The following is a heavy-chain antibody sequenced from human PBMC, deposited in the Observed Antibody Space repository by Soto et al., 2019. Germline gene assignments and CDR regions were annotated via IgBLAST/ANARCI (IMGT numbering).Heavy chain of an antibody. CDR2: IYYSGST. D-gene: IGHD6-6*01. Sequence: QLLESGPGLVKPSETLSLTCTVSGGSISSSSYYWGWIRQPPGKGLEWIGSIYYSGSTYYNPSLKSRVTISVDTSKNQFSLKLSSVTAADTAVYYCARHSTGNIAARLWFSGGGPDIWGQGTMVTVSS. CDR3: ARHSTGNIAARLWFSGGGPDI. J-gene: IGHJ3*02. V-gene: IGHV4-39*01. CDR1: GGSISSSSYY.